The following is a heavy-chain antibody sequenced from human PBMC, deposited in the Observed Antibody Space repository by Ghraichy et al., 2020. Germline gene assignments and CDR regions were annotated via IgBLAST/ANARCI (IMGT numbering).Heavy chain of an antibody. CDR2: INSRGTTM. J-gene: IGHJ4*02. CDR1: GFTFSTYS. D-gene: IGHD1-26*01. CDR3: ARGGSYWRGFDY. Sequence: WGSLRLSCAASGFTFSTYSINWVRQAPGKGLEWVSYINSRGTTMYYADSVKGRFTVSRDNAKNSMYLQMNSLRDEDTAVYYCARGGSYWRGFDYWGQGTLVTVSS. V-gene: IGHV3-48*02.